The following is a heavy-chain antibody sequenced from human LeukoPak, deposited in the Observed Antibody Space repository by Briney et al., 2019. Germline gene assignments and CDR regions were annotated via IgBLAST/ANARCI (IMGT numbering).Heavy chain of an antibody. CDR2: IYYSGST. Sequence: SETLSLTCTVSGGSVTRYYWSWIRQTPGKGLEWIGYIYYSGSTNYSPSLKSRVTISVDTSKNQFSLKLSSVTAADTAVYYCARGRRSYYDYWGQGTLVTVSS. CDR1: GGSVTRYY. CDR3: ARGRRSYYDY. V-gene: IGHV4-59*02. J-gene: IGHJ4*02.